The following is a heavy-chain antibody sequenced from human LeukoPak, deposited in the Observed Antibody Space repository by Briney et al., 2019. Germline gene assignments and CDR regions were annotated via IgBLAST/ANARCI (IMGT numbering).Heavy chain of an antibody. J-gene: IGHJ4*02. V-gene: IGHV3-74*01. Sequence: AGGSLRLSCVASGFTFSSYWMHWVRHAPGKGLVWVSRSNSDGSSTSYAESVKGRLTISRDNAKYTLYLQMNSLRAEDTAVYYCARGASGSSWFGGFDFWGQGTLVTVSS. CDR1: GFTFSSYW. D-gene: IGHD6-13*01. CDR2: SNSDGSST. CDR3: ARGASGSSWFGGFDF.